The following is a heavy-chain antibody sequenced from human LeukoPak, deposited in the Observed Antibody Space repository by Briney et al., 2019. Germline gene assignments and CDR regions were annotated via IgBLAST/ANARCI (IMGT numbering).Heavy chain of an antibody. CDR2: IYSGGST. CDR1: GFTFTNAW. Sequence: PGGSLRLSCAASGFTFTNAWMSWVRQVPGKGLEWVSVIYSGGSTYYADSVKGRFTISRHNSKNTLYLQMNSLRAEDTAVYYCASLGVRGGPEEDAFDIWGQGAMVTVSS. D-gene: IGHD3-10*01. V-gene: IGHV3-53*04. J-gene: IGHJ3*02. CDR3: ASLGVRGGPEEDAFDI.